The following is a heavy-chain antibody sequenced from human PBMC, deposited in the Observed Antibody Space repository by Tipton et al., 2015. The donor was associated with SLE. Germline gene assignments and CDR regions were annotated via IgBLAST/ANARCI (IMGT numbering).Heavy chain of an antibody. Sequence: SLRLSCAASGFTFSTYAIHWVRQAPGKGLDWVAVISYDGSNKYYADSVKGRFTISRDNSKNTLYLQMNSLRAEDTAVYYCARLSSSSLGMDVWGQGTTVTVSS. CDR1: GFTFSTYA. CDR2: ISYDGSNK. CDR3: ARLSSSSLGMDV. D-gene: IGHD6-6*01. J-gene: IGHJ6*02. V-gene: IGHV3-30*04.